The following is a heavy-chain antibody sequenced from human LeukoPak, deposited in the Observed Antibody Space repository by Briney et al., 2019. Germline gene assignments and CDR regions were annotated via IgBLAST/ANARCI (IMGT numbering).Heavy chain of an antibody. CDR3: ATEIIIGYTYGAFDY. D-gene: IGHD5-18*01. J-gene: IGHJ4*02. CDR2: IYYSGST. V-gene: IGHV4-31*03. Sequence: SETLSLTCTVSGGSISSGGYYWSWIRQHPGKGLEWIGYIYYSGSTYYNPSLKSRVTISVDTSKNQFSLKLSSVTAADTAVYYCATEIIIGYTYGAFDYWGQGTLITVSS. CDR1: GGSISSGGYY.